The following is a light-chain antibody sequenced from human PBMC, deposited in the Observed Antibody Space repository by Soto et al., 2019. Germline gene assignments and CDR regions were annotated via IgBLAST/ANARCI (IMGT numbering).Light chain of an antibody. J-gene: IGKJ1*01. CDR1: QSVSSN. CDR2: GAS. V-gene: IGKV3-15*01. CDR3: QQYNNCPQWT. Sequence: EIVMTQSPATLSVSPGERATLSCRASQSVSSNLAWYQQKPGQAPRLLIYGASTRATGIPARFSGSGSGTEFTLTISSLQSEDFAVYYCQQYNNCPQWTFCQGTKVDIK.